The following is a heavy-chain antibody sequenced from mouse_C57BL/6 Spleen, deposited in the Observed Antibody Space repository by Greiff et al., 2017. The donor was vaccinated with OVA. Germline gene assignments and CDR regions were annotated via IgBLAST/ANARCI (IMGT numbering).Heavy chain of an antibody. V-gene: IGHV5-17*01. CDR3: AKGSSSWFAC. Sequence: EVKLMESGGGLVKPGGSLKLSCAASGFTFSDYGMHWVRQAPEKGLEWVAYISSGSSTIYYADTVKGRFTISRDNAKNTLFLQMTSLRSEDTAMYYCAKGSSSWFACWGQGTLVTVSA. D-gene: IGHD1-1*01. J-gene: IGHJ3*01. CDR1: GFTFSDYG. CDR2: ISSGSSTI.